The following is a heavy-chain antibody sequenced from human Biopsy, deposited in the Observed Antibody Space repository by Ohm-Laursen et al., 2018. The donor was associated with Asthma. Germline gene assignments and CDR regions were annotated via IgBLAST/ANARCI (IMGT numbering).Heavy chain of an antibody. J-gene: IGHJ3*02. CDR2: ITSSSSYI. Sequence: SLRLSCTASGFTFSGYTMNWVRQAPGKGLEWVSSITSSSSYIFYADSVKGRFTISRDNPRNTLYLQMNSLRVEDTAIYYCARTHERWTSIQDDALDIWGQGTMVIVSS. V-gene: IGHV3-21*01. D-gene: IGHD4-23*01. CDR1: GFTFSGYT. CDR3: ARTHERWTSIQDDALDI.